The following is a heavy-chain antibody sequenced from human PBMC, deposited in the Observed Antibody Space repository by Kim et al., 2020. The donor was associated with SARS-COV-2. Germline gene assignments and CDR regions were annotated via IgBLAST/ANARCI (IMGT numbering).Heavy chain of an antibody. CDR3: ARDLAYYDRSDCLFAY. CDR2: IGASSENT. J-gene: IGHJ4*01. Sequence: GGSLRLSCAASGFTFSHYTMNWVRQAPGKGLEWVSFIGASSENTHYADSVRGRFTISRDNANNSLFLQMNSLRDEDTAVYYCARDLAYYDRSDCLFAYWG. D-gene: IGHD3-22*01. V-gene: IGHV3-48*02. CDR1: GFTFSHYT.